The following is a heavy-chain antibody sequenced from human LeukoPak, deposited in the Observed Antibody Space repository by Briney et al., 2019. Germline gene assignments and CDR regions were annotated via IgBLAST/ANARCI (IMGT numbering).Heavy chain of an antibody. J-gene: IGHJ4*02. Sequence: PGGSLRLSCAASGFTFSSYAMHWVRQAPGKGLEYVSAISSNGGSTYYADSVKGRFTISRDNSKNTLYLQMNSLRAEDTAVYYCAKKGGYDSSGYYPLDYWGQGTLVTVSS. D-gene: IGHD3-22*01. V-gene: IGHV3-64*04. CDR1: GFTFSSYA. CDR2: ISSNGGST. CDR3: AKKGGYDSSGYYPLDY.